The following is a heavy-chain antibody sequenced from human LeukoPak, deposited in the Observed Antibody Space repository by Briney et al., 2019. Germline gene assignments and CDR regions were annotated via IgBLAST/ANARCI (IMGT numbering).Heavy chain of an antibody. J-gene: IGHJ5*02. V-gene: IGHV3-23*01. CDR3: AREDLITSGWFDP. D-gene: IGHD5-24*01. CDR2: ISGSGGST. CDR1: GFTFSSYA. Sequence: GGSLRLSCAASGFTFSSYAMRWVRQAPGKGLEWVSAISGSGGSTYYADAVKGRFTISRDNAKNSLYLQMNSLRAEDTAVYYCAREDLITSGWFDPWGQGTLVTVSS.